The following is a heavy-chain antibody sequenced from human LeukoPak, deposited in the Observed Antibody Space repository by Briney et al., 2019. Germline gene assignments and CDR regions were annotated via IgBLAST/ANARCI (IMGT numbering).Heavy chain of an antibody. J-gene: IGHJ4*02. CDR3: ARDGGYCSGGSCWWEGD. V-gene: IGHV1-2*02. CDR1: GYTFTGYY. D-gene: IGHD2-15*01. CDR2: INPNSGGT. Sequence: ASVKVSCKASGYTFTGYYMHWVRQAPGQGLEWMGWINPNSGGTNYAQKFQGRVTMARDTSISTAYMELSRLRSDDTAVYYCARDGGYCSGGSCWWEGDWGQGTLVTVSS.